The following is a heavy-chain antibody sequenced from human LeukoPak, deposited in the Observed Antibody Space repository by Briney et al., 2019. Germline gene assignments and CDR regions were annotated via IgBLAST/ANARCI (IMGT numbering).Heavy chain of an antibody. V-gene: IGHV4-39*07. CDR3: ARRGPTYYYDSSGYYRGARLDY. CDR1: GDSISSSSYY. CDR2: IYYSGST. D-gene: IGHD3-22*01. J-gene: IGHJ4*02. Sequence: PSETLSLTCTVSGDSISSSSYYWGWIRQPPGKGLEWIGSIYYSGSTYYNPSLKSRVTISVDTSKNQFSLKLSSVTAADTAVYYCARRGPTYYYDSSGYYRGARLDYWGQGTLVTVSS.